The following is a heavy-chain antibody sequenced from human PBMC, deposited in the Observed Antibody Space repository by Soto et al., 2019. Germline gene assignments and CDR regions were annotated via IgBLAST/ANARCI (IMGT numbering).Heavy chain of an antibody. Sequence: GESLKISFKASGFTFSSYSLCWVRHMPGKGLQWMGNIFSSDSSAKYSPSFVGQVTISVDRSINIAYLQWSSLKASDTAIYYCGTWRGSSWFDYWGPGTQVTVSS. V-gene: IGHV5-51*01. CDR3: GTWRGSSWFDY. CDR1: GFTFSSYS. J-gene: IGHJ4*02. D-gene: IGHD3-3*01. CDR2: IFSSDSSA.